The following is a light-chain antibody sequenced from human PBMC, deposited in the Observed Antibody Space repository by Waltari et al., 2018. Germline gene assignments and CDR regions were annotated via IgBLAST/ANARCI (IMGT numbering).Light chain of an antibody. CDR1: SSDVVGSNF. V-gene: IGLV2-14*01. Sequence: QSALTQPASVSGSPGQSITIPCTGTSSDVVGSNFVSWYQQHPGKVPKLIIYEVNNRPSGVSNRFSASKSGNTASLTLSGLQAEDEADYYCSSYTRHETGIFGGGTKLTVL. CDR2: EVN. J-gene: IGLJ2*01. CDR3: SSYTRHETGI.